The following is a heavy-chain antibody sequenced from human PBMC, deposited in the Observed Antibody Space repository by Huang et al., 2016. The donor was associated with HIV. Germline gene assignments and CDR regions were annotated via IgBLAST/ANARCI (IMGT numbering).Heavy chain of an antibody. J-gene: IGHJ4*02. D-gene: IGHD4-17*01. Sequence: EVQLLESGGGLVQPGGSLRLSCAASGFTFIDFAMSWVRQAPGTGLGWVSAIRGSGHSTYYADSVKGRFTISRDNSKNTLYLQMNKLRVEDTAVYFCAKDPSSPYGDSYFEQWGQGTLVTVSP. CDR1: GFTFIDFA. V-gene: IGHV3-23*01. CDR2: IRGSGHST. CDR3: AKDPSSPYGDSYFEQ.